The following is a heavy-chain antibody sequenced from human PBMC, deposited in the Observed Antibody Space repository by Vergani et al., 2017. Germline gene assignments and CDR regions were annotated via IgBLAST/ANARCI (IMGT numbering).Heavy chain of an antibody. V-gene: IGHV4-59*01. CDR1: GGSISSYY. CDR3: ARVVFITMGRGFAWWFDP. Sequence: QVQLQESGPGLVKPSETLSLTCTVSGGSISSYYWSWIRQPPGKGLEWIGYIYYSGSTNYNPSLKSRVTISVDTSKNQFSLKLSSVTAADTAVYYCARVVFITMGRGFAWWFDPWGQGTLVTVSS. CDR2: IYYSGST. D-gene: IGHD3-10*01. J-gene: IGHJ5*02.